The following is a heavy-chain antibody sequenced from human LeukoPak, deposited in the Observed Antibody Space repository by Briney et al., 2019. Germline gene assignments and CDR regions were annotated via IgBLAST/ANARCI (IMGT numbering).Heavy chain of an antibody. D-gene: IGHD6-19*01. CDR3: ARAVAGALSAFDI. J-gene: IGHJ3*02. V-gene: IGHV4-59*01. CDR1: GGSISSYY. CDR2: IYYSGST. Sequence: SETLSLTCTVSGGSISSYYWSWIRQPPGKGLEWIGYIYYSGSTNYNPSLKSRVTISVDTSKNQFSLKLSSVTAADTAVYYCARAVAGALSAFDIWGQGTMVTVSS.